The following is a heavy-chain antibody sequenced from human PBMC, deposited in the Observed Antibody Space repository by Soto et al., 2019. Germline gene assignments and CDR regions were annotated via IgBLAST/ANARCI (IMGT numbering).Heavy chain of an antibody. V-gene: IGHV3-30*18. J-gene: IGHJ4*02. D-gene: IGHD6-13*01. CDR2: IASDGKDK. CDR3: AKDGAIGAADYFFDY. CDR1: GFTFSNYA. Sequence: QVPLVESGGGVVQPGRSLKLSCAASGFTFSNYAIHWVRQAPGKGLEWVAVIASDGKDKRYADSAKGRFTISRDNSKNTVYLQMNSLRGEDTAVYYCAKDGAIGAADYFFDYWGQGSLVTVSS.